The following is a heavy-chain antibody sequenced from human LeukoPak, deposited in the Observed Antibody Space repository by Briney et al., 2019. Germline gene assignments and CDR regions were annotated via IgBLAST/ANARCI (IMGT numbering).Heavy chain of an antibody. J-gene: IGHJ4*02. CDR3: ARDHDSSGYYGSLDY. Sequence: PWASVKVSCKASGGTFSSYAISWVRQAPGQGLEWMGRIIPIFGIANYAQKFQGRVTITADKSTSTANMELSSLRSEDTAVYYCARDHDSSGYYGSLDYWGQGTLVTVSS. V-gene: IGHV1-69*04. CDR1: GGTFSSYA. CDR2: IIPIFGIA. D-gene: IGHD3-22*01.